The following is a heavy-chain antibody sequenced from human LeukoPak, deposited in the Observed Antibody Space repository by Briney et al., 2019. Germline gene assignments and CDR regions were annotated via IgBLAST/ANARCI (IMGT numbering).Heavy chain of an antibody. J-gene: IGHJ4*02. Sequence: PGGSLRLSCAASGSTFTTYTMNWIRQAPGKGLEWVSSITSTSSHMFYADSVKGRFTISRDNARNSLYLQMNSLGAEDTAVYYCARDAGGYNSDYWGQGTLVTVSS. CDR2: ITSTSSHM. D-gene: IGHD5-24*01. CDR1: GSTFTTYT. V-gene: IGHV3-21*01. CDR3: ARDAGGYNSDY.